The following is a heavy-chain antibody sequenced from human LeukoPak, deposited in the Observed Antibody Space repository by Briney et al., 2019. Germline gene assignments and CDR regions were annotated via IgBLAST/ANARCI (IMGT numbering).Heavy chain of an antibody. J-gene: IGHJ4*02. D-gene: IGHD1-26*01. CDR1: RFTFSSYA. CDR2: ISGSGGST. CDR3: AKDPVKWELHPFDY. V-gene: IGHV3-23*01. Sequence: PGGSLRLSCAASRFTFSSYAMSWVRQAPGKGLEWVSAISGSGGSTYYADSVKGRFTISRDNSKNTLYLQMNSLRAEDTAVYYCAKDPVKWELHPFDYWGQGTLVTVSS.